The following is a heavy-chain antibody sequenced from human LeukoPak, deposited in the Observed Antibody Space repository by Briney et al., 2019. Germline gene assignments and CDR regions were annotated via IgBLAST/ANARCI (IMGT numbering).Heavy chain of an antibody. J-gene: IGHJ4*02. V-gene: IGHV4-39*07. CDR2: IYYSGST. CDR1: GGPIRTYQ. CDR3: ARASIAVAGYFDY. Sequence: AETLSLTCTVSGGPIRTYQWSWIRQPPGKGLEWIGSIYYSGSTYYNPSLKSRVTISVDTSKNQFSLKLSSVTAADTAVYYCARASIAVAGYFDYWGQGTLVTVSS. D-gene: IGHD6-19*01.